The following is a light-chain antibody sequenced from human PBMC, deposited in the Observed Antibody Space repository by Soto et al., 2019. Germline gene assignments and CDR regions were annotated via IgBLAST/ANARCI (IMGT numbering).Light chain of an antibody. V-gene: IGKV1-5*01. J-gene: IGKJ1*01. Sequence: DIQMTQSPTTLSASVGDGVTITCRASQTISSLLAWYQQRPGTAPNLLIYDVSSLQGGVPSRFSGSGSGTEFTLTISGLQPDDFATYYCQQYNNDWAFGQGTKVDIK. CDR2: DVS. CDR1: QTISSL. CDR3: QQYNNDWA.